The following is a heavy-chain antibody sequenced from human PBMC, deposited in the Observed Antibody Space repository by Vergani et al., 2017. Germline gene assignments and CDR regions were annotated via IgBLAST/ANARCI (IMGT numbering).Heavy chain of an antibody. V-gene: IGHV3-7*01. CDR2: KKQDGSEK. J-gene: IGHJ4*02. CDR1: GFTFSSSW. D-gene: IGHD4-17*01. CDR3: ARDGHANVGFPYGDYVAY. Sequence: EVQLVESGGGLVQPGGSLRLSCAASGFTFSSSWMSWVRQAPGKGLEWVANKKQDGSEKYYVDSVKGRFTISRDNAKNSLYLQMNSLRAEDTAVYYCARDGHANVGFPYGDYVAYWGQGTLVTVSS.